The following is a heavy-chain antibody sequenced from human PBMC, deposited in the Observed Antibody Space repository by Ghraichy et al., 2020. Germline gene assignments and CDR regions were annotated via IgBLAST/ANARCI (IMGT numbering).Heavy chain of an antibody. CDR3: ARHPHRRRIAAASDY. CDR1: GYSFTSYW. D-gene: IGHD6-13*01. J-gene: IGHJ4*02. V-gene: IGHV5-51*01. CDR2: IYPGDSDT. Sequence: GESLNISCKGSGYSFTSYWIGWVRQMPGKGLEWMGIIYPGDSDTRYSPSFQGQVTISADKSISTAYLQWSSLKASDTAMYYCARHPHRRRIAAASDYWGQGTLVTVSS.